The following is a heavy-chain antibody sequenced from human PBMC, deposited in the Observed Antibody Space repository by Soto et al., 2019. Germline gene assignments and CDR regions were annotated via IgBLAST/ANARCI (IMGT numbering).Heavy chain of an antibody. D-gene: IGHD2-2*02. Sequence: ASVKVSCKASGYTFTSYYMHWVRQAPGQGLEWMGIINPSGGSTSYAQKFQGRVTMTRDTSTSTVYMELSSLRSEDTAVYYCARYPPAEYPGNSLDYWGQGTLVPVSS. CDR3: ARYPPAEYPGNSLDY. CDR2: INPSGGST. V-gene: IGHV1-46*03. CDR1: GYTFTSYY. J-gene: IGHJ4*02.